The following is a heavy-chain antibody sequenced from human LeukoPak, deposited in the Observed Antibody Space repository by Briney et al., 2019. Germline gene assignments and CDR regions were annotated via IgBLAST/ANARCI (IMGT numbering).Heavy chain of an antibody. V-gene: IGHV4-4*07. CDR3: VRERNQGYCTGGYCLGWFDP. Sequence: SETLSLTCTVSGGSISSYYWSWIRQLAGKGLEWIGRIYTSGSTNYNPSLKSRATMSVDTSKNQFSLKMTSVTAADTAMYYCVRERNQGYCTGGYCLGWFDPWGQGTLVTVSS. J-gene: IGHJ5*02. CDR1: GGSISSYY. D-gene: IGHD2-8*02. CDR2: IYTSGST.